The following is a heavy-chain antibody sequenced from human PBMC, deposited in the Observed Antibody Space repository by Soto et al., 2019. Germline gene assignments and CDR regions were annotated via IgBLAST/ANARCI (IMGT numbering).Heavy chain of an antibody. D-gene: IGHD2-2*01. CDR2: ISGSGDST. J-gene: IGHJ5*02. CDR3: AKRGLGYCSTTSCRGRWFDP. V-gene: IGHV3-23*01. Sequence: EVQLLESGGGLVQPGGSLRLSCAASGFTFSNYAVSWVRQAPGKGLEWVSAISGSGDSTYYADSVKGRFTISRDNSKNTLYLQMNSLRAEDTAVYYCAKRGLGYCSTTSCRGRWFDPWGQGTLVTVSS. CDR1: GFTFSNYA.